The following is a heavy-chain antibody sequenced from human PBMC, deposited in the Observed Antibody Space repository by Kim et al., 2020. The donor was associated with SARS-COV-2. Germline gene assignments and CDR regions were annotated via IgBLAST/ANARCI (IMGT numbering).Heavy chain of an antibody. CDR1: GGSISSSSYY. V-gene: IGHV4-39*01. CDR3: ARPAGSSWFDP. J-gene: IGHJ5*02. CDR2: IYYSGST. Sequence: SETLSLTCTVSGGSISSSSYYWGWIRQPPGKGLEWIGSIYYSGSTYYNPSLKSRVTISVDTSKNQFSLKLSSVTAADTAVYYCARPAGSSWFDPWGQGTLVTVSS. D-gene: IGHD3-10*01.